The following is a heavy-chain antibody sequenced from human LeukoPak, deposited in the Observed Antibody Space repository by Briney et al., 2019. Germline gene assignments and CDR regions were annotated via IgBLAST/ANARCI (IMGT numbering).Heavy chain of an antibody. V-gene: IGHV3-23*01. CDR2: ISDSGGST. Sequence: GGSLRLSCAASGFTFSSYGMSWVRQAPGKGLEWVSGISDSGGSTYYADSVKGRFTISRDNAKNSLYLHMNSLRAEDTAVYYCARDYGGSSPFDYWGQGTLVTVSS. D-gene: IGHD4-23*01. CDR1: GFTFSSYG. J-gene: IGHJ4*02. CDR3: ARDYGGSSPFDY.